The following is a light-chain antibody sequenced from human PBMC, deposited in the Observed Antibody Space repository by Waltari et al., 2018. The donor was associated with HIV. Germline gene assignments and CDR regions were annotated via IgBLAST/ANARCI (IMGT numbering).Light chain of an antibody. V-gene: IGLV1-47*01. CDR3: VGWDGSLSGYV. CDR2: KNY. Sequence: QSVLTQPPSASGTPGHTVTISCSGSSSNIANANVHCYQQLPGMTPKLLIYKNYQRPSGVPDRVAGSKSGTSASLAISGLRSEDEADYYCVGWDGSLSGYVFGAGTTVTVL. CDR1: SSNIANAN. J-gene: IGLJ1*01.